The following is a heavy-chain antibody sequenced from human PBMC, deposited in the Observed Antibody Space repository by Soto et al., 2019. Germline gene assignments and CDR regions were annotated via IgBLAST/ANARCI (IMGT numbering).Heavy chain of an antibody. Sequence: EVQLVESGGGLVQPGGSLRLSCSASGFTFSSYAMHWVRQAPGKGLEYVSVITSNGDSTYYADSVKGRFTIPRDNSKNTLNVHMSSLRAEDTAVYYCVKTGSSGYDWDYCGQETLVTVSS. V-gene: IGHV3-64*05. CDR2: ITSNGDST. CDR3: VKTGSSGYDWDY. J-gene: IGHJ4*02. D-gene: IGHD5-12*01. CDR1: GFTFSSYA.